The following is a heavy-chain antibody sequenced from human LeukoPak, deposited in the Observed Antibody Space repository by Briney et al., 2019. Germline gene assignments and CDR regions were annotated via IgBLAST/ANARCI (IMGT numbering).Heavy chain of an antibody. Sequence: PSETLSLTCTVSGGSISSGGYYWSWIRQHPGKGLEWIGYIYYSGSTYYNPSLKSRVTISVDTSKNQFSLKLSSVTAADTAVYYCARVYRSGTMVRDPGACGYWGQGTLVTVSS. J-gene: IGHJ4*02. D-gene: IGHD3-10*01. V-gene: IGHV4-31*03. CDR3: ARVYRSGTMVRDPGACGY. CDR1: GGSISSGGYY. CDR2: IYYSGST.